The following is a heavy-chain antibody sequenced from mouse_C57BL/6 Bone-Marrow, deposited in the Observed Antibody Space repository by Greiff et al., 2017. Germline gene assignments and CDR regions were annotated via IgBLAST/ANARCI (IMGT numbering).Heavy chain of an antibody. CDR3: TGSGPWFAY. D-gene: IGHD3-2*02. Sequence: VQLQESGAELVRPGASVTLSCKASGYTFTDYAMHWVKQTPVHGLEWIGAIDPETGGTAYNQKFKGKAILTADKSSSTAYMELRSLTSEDSAVYYCTGSGPWFAYWGQGTLVTVSA. J-gene: IGHJ3*01. CDR2: IDPETGGT. V-gene: IGHV1-15*01. CDR1: GYTFTDYA.